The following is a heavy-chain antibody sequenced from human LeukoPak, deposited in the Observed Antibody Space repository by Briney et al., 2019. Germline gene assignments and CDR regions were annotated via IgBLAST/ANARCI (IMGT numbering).Heavy chain of an antibody. J-gene: IGHJ4*02. CDR1: GGSFSGYY. Sequence: ETLSLTCAVYGGSFSGYYWSLIRQPPGKGLEWIGEINHSGSTNYNPSLKSRVTISVDTSKNQFSLKLSSVTAADTAVYYCARRQSRPKKSGWYNFDYWGQGTLVTVSS. CDR3: ARRQSRPKKSGWYNFDY. D-gene: IGHD6-19*01. V-gene: IGHV4-34*01. CDR2: INHSGST.